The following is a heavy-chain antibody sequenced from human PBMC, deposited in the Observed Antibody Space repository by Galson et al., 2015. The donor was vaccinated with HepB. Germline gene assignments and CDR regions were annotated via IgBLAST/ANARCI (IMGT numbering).Heavy chain of an antibody. CDR2: ISGSGGST. CDR1: GFTFSSYA. Sequence: SLRLSCAASGFTFSSYAMSWVRQAPGKGLEWASAISGSGGSTYYADSVKGRFTISRDNSKNTLYLQMNSLRAEDTAVYYCGGWLRYAFDIWGQGTMVTVSS. CDR3: GGWLRYAFDI. V-gene: IGHV3-23*01. J-gene: IGHJ3*02. D-gene: IGHD5-24*01.